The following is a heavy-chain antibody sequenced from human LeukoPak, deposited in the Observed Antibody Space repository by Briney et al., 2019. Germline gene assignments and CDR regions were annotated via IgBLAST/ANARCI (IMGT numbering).Heavy chain of an antibody. CDR2: ISYDGSNK. CDR1: GFTFSSYA. V-gene: IGHV3-30-3*01. J-gene: IGHJ6*02. CDR3: ARGRRLLGFLVYYGMDV. D-gene: IGHD3-22*01. Sequence: PGRSLRLSCAASGFTFSSYAMHWVRQAPGKGLEWVAVISYDGSNKYYADSVKGRFTISRDNSKNTLYLQMNSLRAEDTAVYYCARGRRLLGFLVYYGMDVWGQGTTVTVSS.